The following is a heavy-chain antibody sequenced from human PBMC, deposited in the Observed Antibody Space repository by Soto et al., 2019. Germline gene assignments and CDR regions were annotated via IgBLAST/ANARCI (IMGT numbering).Heavy chain of an antibody. Sequence: ASVKVSCKASGGTFSSYTISWVRQAPGQGLEWMGRIIPILGIANYAQKLQGRVTMTTDTSTSTAYMELRSLRSDDTAVFYCAREMVRGVGSDYWGQGTLVTVSS. CDR2: IIPILGIA. CDR1: GGTFSSYT. CDR3: AREMVRGVGSDY. V-gene: IGHV1-69*04. J-gene: IGHJ4*02. D-gene: IGHD3-10*01.